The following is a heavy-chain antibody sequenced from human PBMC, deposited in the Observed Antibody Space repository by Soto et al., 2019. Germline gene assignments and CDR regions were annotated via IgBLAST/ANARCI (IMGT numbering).Heavy chain of an antibody. J-gene: IGHJ6*02. D-gene: IGHD6-13*01. Sequence: GGSLRLSCAASGFTFSSYAMHWVRQAPGKGLEWVAVISYDGGNKYYADSVKGRFTISRDNSKNTLYLQMNSLRAEDTAVYYCARVGDSSSWSLHYYYYYGMDVWGQGTTVTVSS. CDR1: GFTFSSYA. V-gene: IGHV3-30-3*01. CDR3: ARVGDSSSWSLHYYYYYGMDV. CDR2: ISYDGGNK.